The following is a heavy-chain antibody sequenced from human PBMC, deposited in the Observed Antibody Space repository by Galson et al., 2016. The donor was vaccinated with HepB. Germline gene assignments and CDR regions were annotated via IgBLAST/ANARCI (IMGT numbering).Heavy chain of an antibody. D-gene: IGHD6-19*01. J-gene: IGHJ3*01. Sequence: SETLSPTCTVSGASIGSSSYYWGWLRQPPGKGLEWVGSIYYTGTTYYNPSLQSRVTISVDTSKNQFSLKLTSVTAADTALYTCVRQQRAGLLNFWGLGTMVTVSS. CDR2: IYYTGTT. V-gene: IGHV4-39*01. CDR3: VRQQRAGLLNF. CDR1: GASIGSSSYY.